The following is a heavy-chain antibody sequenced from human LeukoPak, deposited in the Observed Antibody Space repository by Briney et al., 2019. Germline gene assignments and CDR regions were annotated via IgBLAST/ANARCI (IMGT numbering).Heavy chain of an antibody. D-gene: IGHD2/OR15-2a*01. CDR2: ISYSGST. V-gene: IGHV4-59*08. CDR1: GGPTNSYF. Sequence: SETLSLTCTVSGGPTNSYFWSWIRQPPGRGLEWIGYISYSGSTNYSSSLQSRVAMSLDTPNNRISLTLTSLTAADTAVYFCVRHLSAGRPAFDVWGQGTMVTVSS. J-gene: IGHJ3*01. CDR3: VRHLSAGRPAFDV.